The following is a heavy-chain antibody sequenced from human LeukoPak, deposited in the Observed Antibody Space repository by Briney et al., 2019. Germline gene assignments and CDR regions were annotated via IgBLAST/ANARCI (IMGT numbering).Heavy chain of an antibody. D-gene: IGHD5-24*01. J-gene: IGHJ4*02. CDR2: ITGVGGTK. CDR1: GFTFNSYE. CDR3: ARAQDPTILSYFDY. Sequence: GGSLRLSCTTSGFTFNSYEMNWVRQAPGKGLEWVSYITGVGGTKYYADSVKGRFTISRDNAKNSLYLQMNSLRDEDTAVYYCARAQDPTILSYFDYWGQGTLVTVAS. V-gene: IGHV3-48*03.